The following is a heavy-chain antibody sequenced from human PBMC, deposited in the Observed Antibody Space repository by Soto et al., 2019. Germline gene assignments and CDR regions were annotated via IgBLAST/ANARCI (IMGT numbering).Heavy chain of an antibody. CDR3: ARAGSVVVVAATTIFDY. CDR2: IKQDGSEK. CDR1: GFTFSSYW. V-gene: IGHV3-7*01. J-gene: IGHJ4*02. Sequence: GGSLRLSCAASGFTFSSYWMSWVRQAPGKGLEWVANIKQDGSEKYYVDSVKGRFTISRDNAKNSLYLQMNSLRAEDTAVYYCARAGSVVVVAATTIFDYWGQGTLVTVSS. D-gene: IGHD2-15*01.